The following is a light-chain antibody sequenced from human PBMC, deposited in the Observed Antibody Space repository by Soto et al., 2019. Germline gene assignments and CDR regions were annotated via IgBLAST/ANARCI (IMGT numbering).Light chain of an antibody. CDR2: GAS. CDR1: ESTNNY. CDR3: QQYGDRPRT. J-gene: IGKJ1*01. V-gene: IGKV3-15*01. Sequence: EIVMTQSPATLSVSPWERATLSCRASESTNNYLAWYQQKPGQAPRLLIDGASTRAAGIPPRFSGSGSGTEFTLTISSLESEDFAVYFCQQYGDRPRTFGQGTKVDIK.